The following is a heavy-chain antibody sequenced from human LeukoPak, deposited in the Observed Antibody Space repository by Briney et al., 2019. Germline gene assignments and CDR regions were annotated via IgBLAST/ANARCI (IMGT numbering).Heavy chain of an antibody. J-gene: IGHJ4*02. V-gene: IGHV3-53*01. CDR2: IYSGGRT. D-gene: IGHD5-24*01. CDR1: GFSVSDSY. CDR3: ARLRVGNIFDY. Sequence: GGSLRHSCGVSGFSVSDSYMSWVRQAPGKGLEWASIIYSGGRTYYSDSVKGRFTISRDDSKNTLYLQMNTLRAEDTAMYYCARLRVGNIFDYWGQGALVTVSS.